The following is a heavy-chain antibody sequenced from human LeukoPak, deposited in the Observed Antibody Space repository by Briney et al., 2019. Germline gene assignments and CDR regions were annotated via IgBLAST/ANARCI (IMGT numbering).Heavy chain of an antibody. CDR1: GGSFSGYY. J-gene: IGHJ4*02. CDR2: INHSGST. V-gene: IGHV4-34*01. CDR3: ARGPPVHYFAH. Sequence: SETLSLTCAVYGGSFSGYYWSWIRQPPGKGLEWIGEINHSGSTNYNPSLKSRVTISVDTSKNQFSLKLSSVTAADTAVYYCARGPPVHYFAHWGQGTLVTVSS. D-gene: IGHD2-2*01.